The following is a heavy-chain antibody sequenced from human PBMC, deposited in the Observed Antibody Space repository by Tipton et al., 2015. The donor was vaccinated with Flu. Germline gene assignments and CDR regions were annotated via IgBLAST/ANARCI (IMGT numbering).Heavy chain of an antibody. J-gene: IGHJ6*02. CDR1: GYTFTSYD. D-gene: IGHD4-17*01. CDR3: ARAHDYGDYELYYYYYGMDV. CDR2: MNPNSGNT. Sequence: QLVQSGAEVKKPGASVKVSCKASGYTFTSYDINWVRQATGQGLEWMGWMNPNSGNTGYAQKFQGRVTMTRNTSISTAYMELSSLRSEDTALYYCARAHDYGDYELYYYYYGMDVWGQGTTVPVSS. V-gene: IGHV1-8*01.